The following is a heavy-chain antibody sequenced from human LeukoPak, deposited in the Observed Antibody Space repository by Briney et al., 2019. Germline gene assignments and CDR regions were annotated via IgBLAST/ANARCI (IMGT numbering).Heavy chain of an antibody. Sequence: ASVKVSCKASGYTFTLYGICWVRQAPGQGLEWMGWISTYNGNTNYAQNLQGRVTMTTDTSTSTAYMELRSLRSDDTAVYYCARDYPDRGGDCHYLRHDYWGQGTLVTVSS. CDR2: ISTYNGNT. D-gene: IGHD2-21*02. CDR3: ARDYPDRGGDCHYLRHDY. J-gene: IGHJ4*02. CDR1: GYTFTLYG. V-gene: IGHV1-18*01.